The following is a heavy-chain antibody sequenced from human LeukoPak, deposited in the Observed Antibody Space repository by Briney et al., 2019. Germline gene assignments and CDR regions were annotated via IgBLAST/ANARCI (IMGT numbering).Heavy chain of an antibody. J-gene: IGHJ4*02. CDR1: GFTFSSYA. Sequence: PGGSLRLSCAASGFTFSSYAMSWVRQAPGKGLEWVPAISGSGGSTYYADSVKGRFTISRDNAKSSLYLQMNSLRAEDTAVYYCARVPAASIGYYFDYWGQGTLVTASS. V-gene: IGHV3-23*01. CDR3: ARVPAASIGYYFDY. D-gene: IGHD6-13*01. CDR2: ISGSGGST.